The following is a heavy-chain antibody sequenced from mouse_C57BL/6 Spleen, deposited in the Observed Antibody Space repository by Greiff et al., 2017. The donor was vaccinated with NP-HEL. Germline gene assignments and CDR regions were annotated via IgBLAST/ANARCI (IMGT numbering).Heavy chain of an antibody. Sequence: EVKVVESGGGLVKPGGSLKLSCAASGFTFSSYAMSWVRQTPEKRLEWVATISDGGSYTYYPDNVKGRFTISRDNAKNNLYLQMSHLKSEDTAMYYCARDLIYYYGSRGAMDYWGQGTSVTVSS. J-gene: IGHJ4*01. CDR2: ISDGGSYT. CDR1: GFTFSSYA. D-gene: IGHD1-1*01. CDR3: ARDLIYYYGSRGAMDY. V-gene: IGHV5-4*01.